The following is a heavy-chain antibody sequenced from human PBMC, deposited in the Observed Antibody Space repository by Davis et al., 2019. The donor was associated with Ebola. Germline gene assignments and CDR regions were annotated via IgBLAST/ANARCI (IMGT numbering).Heavy chain of an antibody. J-gene: IGHJ3*02. CDR2: IYHSGST. V-gene: IGHV4-30-2*01. CDR1: GGSISSGGYS. D-gene: IGHD3-22*01. Sequence: MPSETLSLTCTVSGGSISSGGYSWSWIRQPPGKGLEWIGYIYHSGSTYYNPSLKSRVTISVDRSKNQFSLKLSSVTAADTAVYYCARGPYYYDSSGYYYLDAFDIWGQGTMVTVSS. CDR3: ARGPYYYDSSGYYYLDAFDI.